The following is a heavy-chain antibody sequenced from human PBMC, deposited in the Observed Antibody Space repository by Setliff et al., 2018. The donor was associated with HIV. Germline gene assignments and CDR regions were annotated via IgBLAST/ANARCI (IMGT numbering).Heavy chain of an antibody. CDR2: IIPILSTP. Sequence: GASVKVSCKAIGGTFSSYAISWVRQAPGQGLEWMGGIIPILSTPNYAQKFQGRVTITADESTSTAYMELSSLRSEDTAVYYCARGGRSVTGPWGQGTLVTVSS. CDR3: ARGGRSVTGP. J-gene: IGHJ5*02. CDR1: GGTFSSYA. D-gene: IGHD6-19*01. V-gene: IGHV1-69*13.